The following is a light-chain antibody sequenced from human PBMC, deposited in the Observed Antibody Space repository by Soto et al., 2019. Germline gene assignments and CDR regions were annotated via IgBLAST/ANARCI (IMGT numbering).Light chain of an antibody. CDR1: QSISNW. Sequence: DIQMTQSPSTLSASVGDRVTITSRASQSISNWLAWYQQKPGKVPKLLIYKASSLESGVPSRFSGSGSGTEFTLTISSLQPDDFATYYCQQYNSSFRTFGQGTKLELK. V-gene: IGKV1-5*03. CDR2: KAS. CDR3: QQYNSSFRT. J-gene: IGKJ1*01.